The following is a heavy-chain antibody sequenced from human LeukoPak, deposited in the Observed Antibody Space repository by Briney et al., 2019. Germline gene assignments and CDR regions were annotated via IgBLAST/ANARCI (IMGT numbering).Heavy chain of an antibody. V-gene: IGHV3-23*01. CDR2: ISGSGGST. D-gene: IGHD2-15*01. CDR1: GFTLSSYA. Sequence: GGSLRLPCAASGFTLSSYAMSWVRQAPGKGLEWVSAISGSGGSTYYADSVKGRFTISRDNSKNTLYLQMNSLRAEDTAVYYCARSYCSGGSCYSGWFDPWGQGTLVTVSS. CDR3: ARSYCSGGSCYSGWFDP. J-gene: IGHJ5*02.